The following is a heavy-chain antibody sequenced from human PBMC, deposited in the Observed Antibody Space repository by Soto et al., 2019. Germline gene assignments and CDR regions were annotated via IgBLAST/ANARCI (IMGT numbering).Heavy chain of an antibody. D-gene: IGHD3-10*01. CDR2: INPSDNST. CDR3: ARARGWFDP. J-gene: IGHJ5*02. CDR1: GYTFTSYY. Sequence: QVQLVQSGAEVKKPGASVKVSCKASGYTFTSYYMHWVRQAPGQGLEWMGVINPSDNSTTYAQKCQGRGTMTRDTSTSTVYMELTSMRSEDTDVYDWARARGWFDPWGQGTLVTVSS. V-gene: IGHV1-46*01.